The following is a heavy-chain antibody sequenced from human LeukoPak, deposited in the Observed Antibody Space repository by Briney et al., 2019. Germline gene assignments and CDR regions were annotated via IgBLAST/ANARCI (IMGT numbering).Heavy chain of an antibody. CDR2: IYYSGST. CDR3: ARDSSGWYRWFDP. Sequence: SETLSLTCTVSGGSISSYYWSWIRQPPGNGLEWIGSIYYSGSTNYNPSLKSRVTISVDTSKNQFSLKPSSVTAADTAVYYCARDSSGWYRWFDPWGQGTLVTVSS. J-gene: IGHJ5*02. D-gene: IGHD6-19*01. V-gene: IGHV4-59*01. CDR1: GGSISSYY.